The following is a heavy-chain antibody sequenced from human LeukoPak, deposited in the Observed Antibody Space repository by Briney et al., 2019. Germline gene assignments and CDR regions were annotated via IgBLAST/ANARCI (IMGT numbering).Heavy chain of an antibody. CDR3: ARRGLSDFYYSYMDV. CDR2: INAYNGNT. V-gene: IGHV1-18*01. D-gene: IGHD3-16*01. Sequence: ASVKVSCKASGYTFTSCGITWVRQAPGQGLEWMGWINAYNGNTNYAQKLQGRVTMTTDTSTSTAYMELRSLRSDDTAVYYCARRGLSDFYYSYMDVWGKGTTVTVSS. J-gene: IGHJ6*03. CDR1: GYTFTSCG.